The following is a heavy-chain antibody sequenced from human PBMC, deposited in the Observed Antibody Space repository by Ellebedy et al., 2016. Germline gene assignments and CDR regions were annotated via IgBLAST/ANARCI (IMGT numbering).Heavy chain of an antibody. Sequence: SETLSLTCTVSGGSINTNYWTWIRQPPGRGLECIGYVSYSGSTYYNPSLKSRVTISVDTSKKHFSLKLRSVTAADTALYYCARGYDFFDPWGQGTLVTVSS. CDR2: VSYSGST. CDR3: ARGYDFFDP. D-gene: IGHD3-3*01. J-gene: IGHJ5*02. CDR1: GGSINTNY. V-gene: IGHV4-59*01.